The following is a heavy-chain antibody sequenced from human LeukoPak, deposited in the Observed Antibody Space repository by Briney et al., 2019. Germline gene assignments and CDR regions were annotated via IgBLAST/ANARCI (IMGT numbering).Heavy chain of an antibody. J-gene: IGHJ3*02. V-gene: IGHV3-7*01. CDR3: ARDLAGPPQEAFDI. CDR2: IKQDGSEK. CDR1: GFTFSSYA. Sequence: PGGSLRLSCAASGFTFSSYAMSWVRQAPGKGLEWVANIKQDGSEKHYVDSVTGRFTISRDNAKNSLYLQMNSLRADDTAVYYCARDLAGPPQEAFDIWGQGTMVTVSS.